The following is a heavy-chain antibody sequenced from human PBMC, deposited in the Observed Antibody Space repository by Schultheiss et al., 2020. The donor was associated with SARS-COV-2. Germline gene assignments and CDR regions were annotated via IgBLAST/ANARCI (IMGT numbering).Heavy chain of an antibody. V-gene: IGHV3-53*01. CDR3: AKADSMIVVVIRTDAFDI. J-gene: IGHJ3*02. D-gene: IGHD3-22*01. CDR2: IYSGGST. Sequence: GGSLRLSCAASGFTVSSNYMSWVRQAPGKGLEWVSVIYSGGSTYYADSVKGRFTISRDNSKNTLYLQMNSLRAEDTAVYYCAKADSMIVVVIRTDAFDIWGQGTMVTVSS. CDR1: GFTVSSNY.